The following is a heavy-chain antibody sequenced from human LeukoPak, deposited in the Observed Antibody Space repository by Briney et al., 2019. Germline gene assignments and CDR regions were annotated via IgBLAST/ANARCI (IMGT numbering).Heavy chain of an antibody. CDR2: ISYDGSNK. V-gene: IGHV3-30*01. CDR1: GFTFSSYA. D-gene: IGHD3-3*01. Sequence: GRSLRLSCAASGFTFSSYAMHWVRQAPGKGLEWVAVISYDGSNKYYADSVKGRFTISRDNSKNTLYLQMNSLRAEATAVYYCAGEKRESGYSSRFHFPFDPWGQGTLVTVSS. J-gene: IGHJ5*02. CDR3: AGEKRESGYSSRFHFPFDP.